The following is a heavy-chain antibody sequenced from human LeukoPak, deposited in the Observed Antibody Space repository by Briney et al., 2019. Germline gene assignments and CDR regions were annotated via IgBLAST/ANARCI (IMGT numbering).Heavy chain of an antibody. D-gene: IGHD5-18*01. Sequence: ASVKVSCKASGYTFTSYDINWVRQATGQGLEWMGWMNPNSGNTGCAQKFQGRVTMTRNTSISTAYMELSSLRSEDTAVYYCAREMIQLPGYFDYWGQGTLVTVSS. V-gene: IGHV1-8*01. CDR1: GYTFTSYD. J-gene: IGHJ4*02. CDR3: AREMIQLPGYFDY. CDR2: MNPNSGNT.